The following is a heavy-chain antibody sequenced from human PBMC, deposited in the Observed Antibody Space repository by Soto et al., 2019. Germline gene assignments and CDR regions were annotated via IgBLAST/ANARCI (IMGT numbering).Heavy chain of an antibody. Sequence: PSETLSLTCTVPGGSMSSYYWNWIRQTPGKGVEWIGYIYDIGSTNYNPSLKSRVTISVDTSKNQFSLKLSSVTAADTAVYYCARASALSYCSGGSCYSGYFQHWGQGTLVTVSS. J-gene: IGHJ1*01. D-gene: IGHD2-15*01. CDR1: GGSMSSYY. V-gene: IGHV4-59*01. CDR3: ARASALSYCSGGSCYSGYFQH. CDR2: IYDIGST.